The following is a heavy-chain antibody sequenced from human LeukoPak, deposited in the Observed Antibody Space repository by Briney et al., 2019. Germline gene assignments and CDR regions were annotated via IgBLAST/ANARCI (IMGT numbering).Heavy chain of an antibody. Sequence: ASVKVSCNASGYTFTSYGISWVRQAPGQGLGGMGWISAYNGKTNYAQKLQGRVTITTDTATSPAYMWMSSLRSDATAVYYCARAQDDSSGYYSCWFDPWGQGTLVTVSS. CDR1: GYTFTSYG. V-gene: IGHV1-18*01. CDR2: ISAYNGKT. D-gene: IGHD3-22*01. J-gene: IGHJ5*02. CDR3: ARAQDDSSGYYSCWFDP.